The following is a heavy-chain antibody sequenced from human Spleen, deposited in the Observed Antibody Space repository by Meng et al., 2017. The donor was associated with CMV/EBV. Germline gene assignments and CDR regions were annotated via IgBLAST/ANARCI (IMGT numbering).Heavy chain of an antibody. V-gene: IGHV3-48*04. D-gene: IGHD2-2*01. CDR2: ISSSSTI. CDR1: GFTFSSYS. J-gene: IGHJ4*02. Sequence: GGSLRLACAASGFTFSSYSMNWVRQAPGKGLEWVSYISSSSTIYYADSVKGRFTISRDNAKYSLYLRMDSLRAEDTAVYYCARDPPASPVDHFDYWGQGTLVTVSS. CDR3: ARDPPASPVDHFDY.